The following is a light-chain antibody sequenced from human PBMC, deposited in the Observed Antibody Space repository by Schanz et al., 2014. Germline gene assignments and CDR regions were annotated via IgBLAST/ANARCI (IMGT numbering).Light chain of an antibody. CDR1: QSVSSSY. V-gene: IGKV3-20*01. CDR3: QQFHTYPLT. J-gene: IGKJ5*01. CDR2: DAS. Sequence: EIVLTQSPGTLSLSPGERATLSCRASQSVSSSYLAWYQQKPGQAPRLLIYDASDRATGIPDRFSGSGSGTDFTLTISRLEPEDFATYYCQQFHTYPLTFGQGTRLDIK.